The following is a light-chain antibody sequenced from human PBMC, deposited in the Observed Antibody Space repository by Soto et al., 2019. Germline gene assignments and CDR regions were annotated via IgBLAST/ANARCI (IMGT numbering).Light chain of an antibody. CDR1: QGISSY. Sequence: DIQLTQSPSFLSASVGDRVTITCRASQGISSYLAWYQQKPGKAPRLLIYAASTLQSGVPQRFSGSGSGTEFTLTISRLQPEDCATYYCQQLNSYPLPFGGGTKVEIK. V-gene: IGKV1-9*01. CDR3: QQLNSYPLP. J-gene: IGKJ4*01. CDR2: AAS.